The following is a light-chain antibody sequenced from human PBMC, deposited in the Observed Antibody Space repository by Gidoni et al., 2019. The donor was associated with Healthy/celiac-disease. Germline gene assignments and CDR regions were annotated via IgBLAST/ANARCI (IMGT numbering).Light chain of an antibody. Sequence: ERVMTQSPATLSVSPGERATLSCRASQSVSSNLAWYQQKPGQAPRLLIYGASTRATGIPARFSGSGSGTEFTLTISSLQSEDFALYYCQQYNNWPPLTFGGGTKVEIK. CDR1: QSVSSN. CDR2: GAS. V-gene: IGKV3-15*01. CDR3: QQYNNWPPLT. J-gene: IGKJ4*01.